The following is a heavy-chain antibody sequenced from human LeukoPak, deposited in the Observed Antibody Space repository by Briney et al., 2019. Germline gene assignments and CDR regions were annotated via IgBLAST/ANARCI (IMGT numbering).Heavy chain of an antibody. CDR2: IYSDGST. Sequence: PGGSLRLSCAASGISVSSNYMTWVRRAPGKGLEWVSVIYSDGSTFYADSVKGRFTISRDTSKNTLYLQMDSLRVEDTAVYYCTKPATTPMWASDDWGQGTSVIVSS. CDR3: TKPATTPMWASDD. V-gene: IGHV3-53*01. CDR1: GISVSSNY. J-gene: IGHJ4*02. D-gene: IGHD1-1*01.